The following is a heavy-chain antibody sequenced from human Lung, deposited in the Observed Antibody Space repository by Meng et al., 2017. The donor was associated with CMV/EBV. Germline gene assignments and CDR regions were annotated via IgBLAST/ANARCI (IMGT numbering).Heavy chain of an antibody. Sequence: GGSLRLSCAASGFTFSNYHMSWVRQAPGKGLEWVSTISGTSGTTYYADSVKGRFTISRDISTNTLYLQMTSLRDEDTALYYCAKDDDRRYYSMDVWGQGATVTVSS. V-gene: IGHV3-23*01. J-gene: IGHJ6*02. D-gene: IGHD1-1*01. CDR2: ISGTSGTT. CDR3: AKDDDRRYYSMDV. CDR1: GFTFSNYH.